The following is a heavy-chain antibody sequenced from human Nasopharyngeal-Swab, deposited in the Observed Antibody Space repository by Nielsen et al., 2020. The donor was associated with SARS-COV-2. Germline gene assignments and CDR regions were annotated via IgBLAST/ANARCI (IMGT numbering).Heavy chain of an antibody. D-gene: IGHD2-8*01. CDR3: ARDIVLMVYALDY. Sequence: GESLKISCAASGFTFSSYGMHWVRQAPGKGLEWVAVIWYDGSNKYYADSVKGRFTISRDNSKNTLYLQMNSLRAEDTAVYYCARDIVLMVYALDYWGQGTLVTVSS. CDR1: GFTFSSYG. V-gene: IGHV3-33*01. J-gene: IGHJ4*02. CDR2: IWYDGSNK.